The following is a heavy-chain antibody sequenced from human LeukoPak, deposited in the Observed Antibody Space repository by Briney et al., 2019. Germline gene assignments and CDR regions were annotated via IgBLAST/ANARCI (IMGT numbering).Heavy chain of an antibody. Sequence: GESLKISCKGSGYSFTTYWIGWVRQMPGKGLEWMGIIYPGDSETRYSPSFQGQVTISADKSSPTAYLQWSSLKASATAMYYCARLPTVTTYDYWGQGTLVTVSS. CDR1: GYSFTTYW. CDR2: IYPGDSET. D-gene: IGHD4-17*01. J-gene: IGHJ4*02. V-gene: IGHV5-51*01. CDR3: ARLPTVTTYDY.